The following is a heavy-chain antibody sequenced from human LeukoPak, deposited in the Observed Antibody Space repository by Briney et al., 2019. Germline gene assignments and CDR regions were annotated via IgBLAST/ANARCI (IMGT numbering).Heavy chain of an antibody. J-gene: IGHJ5*02. Sequence: GASVKVSCKASGYTFTSYGISWVRQAPGQGLEWMGWIGAYNGNTNYAQKLQGRVTMTTDTSTSTAYMELRSLRSDDTAVYYCARAGSTVTTYRWFDPWGQGTLVTVSS. V-gene: IGHV1-18*01. D-gene: IGHD4-11*01. CDR1: GYTFTSYG. CDR2: IGAYNGNT. CDR3: ARAGSTVTTYRWFDP.